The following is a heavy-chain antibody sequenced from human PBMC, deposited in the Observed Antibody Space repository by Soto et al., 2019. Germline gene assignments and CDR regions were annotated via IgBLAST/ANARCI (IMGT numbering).Heavy chain of an antibody. CDR3: AKGNGARGWGPKSELDAFDI. J-gene: IGHJ3*02. CDR1: GFTFSSYA. D-gene: IGHD1-26*01. Sequence: GGSLRLSCAASGFTFSSYAMSWVRQAPGKGLEWVSAISGSGGSTYYADSVKGRFTISRDNSKSTLYLQMNSLRAEDTAVYYCAKGNGARGWGPKSELDAFDIWGQGTMVTVSS. CDR2: ISGSGGST. V-gene: IGHV3-23*01.